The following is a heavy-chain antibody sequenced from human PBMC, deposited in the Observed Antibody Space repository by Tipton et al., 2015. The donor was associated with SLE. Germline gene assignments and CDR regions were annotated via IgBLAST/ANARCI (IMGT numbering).Heavy chain of an antibody. Sequence: SLRLSCAASGFTFSSYGMHWVRQAPGKGLEWVAFIRYDGSNKYYADSVKGRFTISRDNSKNTLYLQMNSLRAEDTAVYYCAREGYDAFDIWGQGTMVTVSS. CDR1: GFTFSSYG. D-gene: IGHD5-18*01. CDR3: AREGYDAFDI. J-gene: IGHJ3*02. V-gene: IGHV3-30*02. CDR2: IRYDGSNK.